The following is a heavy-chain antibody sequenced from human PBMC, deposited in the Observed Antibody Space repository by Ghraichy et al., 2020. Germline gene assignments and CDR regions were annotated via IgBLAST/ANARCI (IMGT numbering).Heavy chain of an antibody. CDR3: AHRGYGANAPDWFDP. CDR1: GFSLSTSGVG. J-gene: IGHJ5*02. Sequence: SGPTLVKPTQTLTLTCTFSGFSLSTSGVGVGWIRQPPGKALEWLALIYWDDDKHYSPSLKYRLTITKDTSKNEVVLTMTNMDPVDTATYYCAHRGYGANAPDWFDPWGQGTLVTVSS. CDR2: IYWDDDK. V-gene: IGHV2-5*02. D-gene: IGHD4-23*01.